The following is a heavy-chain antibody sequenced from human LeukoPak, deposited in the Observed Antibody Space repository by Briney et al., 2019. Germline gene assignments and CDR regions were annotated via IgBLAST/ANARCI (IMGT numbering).Heavy chain of an antibody. J-gene: IGHJ4*02. CDR2: ISAYNGNT. D-gene: IGHD5-24*01. CDR1: GYTFTSYG. Sequence: ASVKVSCKASGYTFTSYGISWVRQAPGQGLEWMGWISAYNGNTNYAQKLQGRVTMTTDTSTSTAYMELRSLRSDDPAVYYCARVEVDIRRDGLVDYWGQGTLVTVSS. V-gene: IGHV1-18*01. CDR3: ARVEVDIRRDGLVDY.